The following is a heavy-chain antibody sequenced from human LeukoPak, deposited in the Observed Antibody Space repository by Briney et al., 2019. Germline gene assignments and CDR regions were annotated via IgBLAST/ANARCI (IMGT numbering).Heavy chain of an antibody. V-gene: IGHV4-39*01. J-gene: IGHJ4*02. D-gene: IGHD6-19*01. CDR2: IYYSGST. CDR3: ARPSVAGHGGYFDY. Sequence: SETLSLTCTVSGGSISSSSYYWGWIRQPPGKGLEWIGSIYYSGSTYYNPSLKSRVTISVDTSKNQFSLKLSSATAADTAVYYCARPSVAGHGGYFDYWGQGTLVTVSS. CDR1: GGSISSSSYY.